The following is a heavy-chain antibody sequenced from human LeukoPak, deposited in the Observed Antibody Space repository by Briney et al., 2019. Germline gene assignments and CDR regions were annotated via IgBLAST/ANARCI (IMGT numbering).Heavy chain of an antibody. Sequence: GGSLRLSCGASGFTFSSYWMHWVRQAPGKGLVWVSRISPDGSSTSYADSVKGRFTISRDNAKNTLYLQTNSLRTEDTAVYYCACYGIAPPYWGQGTLVTVSS. V-gene: IGHV3-74*01. CDR2: ISPDGSST. CDR3: ACYGIAPPY. CDR1: GFTFSSYW. D-gene: IGHD2-15*01. J-gene: IGHJ4*02.